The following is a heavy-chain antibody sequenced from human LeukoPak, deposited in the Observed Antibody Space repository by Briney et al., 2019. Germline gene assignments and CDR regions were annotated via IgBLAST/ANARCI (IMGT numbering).Heavy chain of an antibody. D-gene: IGHD3-10*01. J-gene: IGHJ4*02. CDR2: INSGGYRV. CDR3: ARGWRSGTDFDY. V-gene: IGHV3-48*03. Sequence: GGSLRLSCAASGFTFSDYEMNWVRLAPGKGLEWVSYINSGGYRVHYADSVEGRLTISRDNAKNSLYLQMNSLRADDTAVYYCARGWRSGTDFDYWGQGTLATVSS. CDR1: GFTFSDYE.